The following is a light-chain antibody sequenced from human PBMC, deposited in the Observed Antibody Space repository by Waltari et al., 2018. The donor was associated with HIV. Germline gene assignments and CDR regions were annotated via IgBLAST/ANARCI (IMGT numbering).Light chain of an antibody. CDR2: VNS. Sequence: QSVLPQPPSASGTPGQRVTISCSGSSSNIGSNHVYWYQHLPGTAPKLLIYVNSQRPSGVPDRFSGSKSGTSASLAISGLRSEDEGDYYCAAWDDSLRGPVFGGGSRLTVL. CDR1: SSNIGSNH. J-gene: IGLJ2*01. V-gene: IGLV1-47*01. CDR3: AAWDDSLRGPV.